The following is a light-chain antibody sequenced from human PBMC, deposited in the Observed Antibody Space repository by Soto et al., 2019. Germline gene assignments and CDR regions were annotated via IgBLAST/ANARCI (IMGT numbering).Light chain of an antibody. CDR2: EVS. CDR1: SSDVGGYHY. Sequence: QSALTQPPSASGSPGQSVTISCTGTSSDVGGYHYVSWYQQYPGRAPKLMIHEVSKRPSGVPGRFSGSKSDNTASLTVSGLQAEDEADYYCSSYAGDNIYVFGTGTKATVL. CDR3: SSYAGDNIYV. V-gene: IGLV2-8*01. J-gene: IGLJ1*01.